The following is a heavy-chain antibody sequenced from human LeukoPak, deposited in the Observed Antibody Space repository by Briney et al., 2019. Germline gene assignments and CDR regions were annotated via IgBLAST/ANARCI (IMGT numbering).Heavy chain of an antibody. Sequence: SETLSLTCTVSGGSISSSSYYRGWIRQPPGKGLEWIGSIYYSGSTYYNPSLKSRVTISVDTSKNQFSLKLSSVTAADTAVYYCARPCLRGTMINNWFDPWGQGTLVTVSS. CDR1: GGSISSSSYY. CDR3: ARPCLRGTMINNWFDP. V-gene: IGHV4-39*01. D-gene: IGHD3-22*01. J-gene: IGHJ5*02. CDR2: IYYSGST.